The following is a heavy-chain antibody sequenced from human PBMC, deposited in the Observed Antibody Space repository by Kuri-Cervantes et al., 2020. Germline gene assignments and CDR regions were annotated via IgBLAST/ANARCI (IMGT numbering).Heavy chain of an antibody. D-gene: IGHD3-10*01. Sequence: GESLKISCTASGLNFNSHTMNWVRQAPGKGLEWVASITSSGRYLCYADSVKGRFTISRDNAKSSLFLQMGSLRAEDTAVYYCARDLIMSAFYYMDVWGKGTTVTVSS. J-gene: IGHJ6*03. CDR3: ARDLIMSAFYYMDV. CDR2: ITSSGRYL. CDR1: GLNFNSHT. V-gene: IGHV3-21*03.